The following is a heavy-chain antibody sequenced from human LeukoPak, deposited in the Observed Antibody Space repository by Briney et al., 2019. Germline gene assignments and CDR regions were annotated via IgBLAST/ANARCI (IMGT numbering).Heavy chain of an antibody. CDR2: INPSGGST. V-gene: IGHV1-46*01. J-gene: IGHJ4*02. CDR1: GYTFTSYY. CDR3: ARTSGSPAYYFDY. D-gene: IGHD3-10*01. Sequence: ASVKVSCRASGYTFTSYYMHWVRQAPGQGHEWMGIINPSGGSTSYAQKFQGRVTMTRDTSTSTVYMELSSLRSEDTAVYYCARTSGSPAYYFDYWGQGTLVTVSS.